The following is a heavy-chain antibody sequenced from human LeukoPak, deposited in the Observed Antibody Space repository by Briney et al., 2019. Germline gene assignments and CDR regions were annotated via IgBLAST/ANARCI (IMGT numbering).Heavy chain of an antibody. D-gene: IGHD4-11*01. Sequence: GGSLRLSCAASGFTFSDYYMSWIRQAPGKGLEWASYIGSSSSYTNYADSVKGRFTISRDNAKNSLYLQMNSLRAEDTAVYYCARAPHYSNYGPYYYGMDVWAKGPRSPSP. CDR1: GFTFSDYY. J-gene: IGHJ6*02. CDR2: IGSSSSYT. CDR3: ARAPHYSNYGPYYYGMDV. V-gene: IGHV3-11*06.